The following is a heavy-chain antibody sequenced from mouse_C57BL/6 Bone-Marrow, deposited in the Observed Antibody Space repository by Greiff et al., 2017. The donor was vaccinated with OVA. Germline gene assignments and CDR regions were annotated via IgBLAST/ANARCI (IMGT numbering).Heavy chain of an antibody. CDR3: ARGGNCVFSWFAY. D-gene: IGHD2-1*01. J-gene: IGHJ3*01. CDR2: IYPRSGNT. CDR1: GYTFTSYG. Sequence: VQLQQSGAELARPGASVKLSCKASGYTFTSYGISWVKQRTGQGLEWIGEIYPRSGNTYYNEKFKGKATLTADKSSSTAYMELRSLTSEDSAVYFGARGGNCVFSWFAYWGQGTLVTVSA. V-gene: IGHV1-81*01.